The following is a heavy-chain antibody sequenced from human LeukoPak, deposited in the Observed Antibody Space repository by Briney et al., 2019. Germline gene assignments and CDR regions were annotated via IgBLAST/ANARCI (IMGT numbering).Heavy chain of an antibody. CDR1: GFSLSTDEMS. V-gene: IGHV2-70*12. Sequence: ESGPALVKPTQTLTLTCTFSGFSLSTDEMSVSWVRQPPGKALEWLARIDWDDDKYYSASLKTRLTISKDTSKNQVVLTMTNMDPVDTATYYCAHRHSTYYFDYWGQGTLVTVSS. CDR2: IDWDDDK. CDR3: AHRHSTYYFDY. J-gene: IGHJ4*02.